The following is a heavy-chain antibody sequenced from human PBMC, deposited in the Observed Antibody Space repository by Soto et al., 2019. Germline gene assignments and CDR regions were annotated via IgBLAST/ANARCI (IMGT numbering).Heavy chain of an antibody. CDR1: GGSFSGYY. D-gene: IGHD6-19*01. CDR2: INHGGST. CDR3: XXXXXXXXGWGAYYYY. Sequence: QVQLQQWGAGLLKPSETLSLTCAVYGGSFSGYYWTWIRQPPGKGLEWIGQINHGGSTIYNPSLKSRVTMSIDTSKNQFSLRLTSVTAAETGVYXXXXXXXXXXGWGAYYYY. V-gene: IGHV4-34*01. J-gene: IGHJ6*01.